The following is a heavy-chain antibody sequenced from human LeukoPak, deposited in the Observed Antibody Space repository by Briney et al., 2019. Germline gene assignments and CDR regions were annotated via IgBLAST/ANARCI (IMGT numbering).Heavy chain of an antibody. Sequence: GASVKVSCKASGYIFSGYYMHWVRQAPGQGLEWMGWINPNGGGTNSAQKFQGGVTMTRDTSINTVYMELNSLRSDDTAVYYCARDLGDGNGMGNYYFDYWGQGTLVTVSS. V-gene: IGHV1-2*02. CDR1: GYIFSGYY. CDR3: ARDLGDGNGMGNYYFDY. D-gene: IGHD2-8*01. J-gene: IGHJ4*02. CDR2: INPNGGGT.